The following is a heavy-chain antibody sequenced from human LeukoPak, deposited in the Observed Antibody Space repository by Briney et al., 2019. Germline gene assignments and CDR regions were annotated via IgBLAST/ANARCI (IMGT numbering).Heavy chain of an antibody. CDR3: ARKISGSYYELIDY. V-gene: IGHV3-48*03. CDR2: ISSSYTTI. J-gene: IGHJ4*02. Sequence: PGGSLRLSCAASGFTFSSYEMNWVRQAPGKGLEWLSYISSSYTTIYYADYVKGRFTISRDNAKNSLYLQMNSLSAEDTAVYYCARKISGSYYELIDYWGQGTLVTVSS. CDR1: GFTFSSYE. D-gene: IGHD1-26*01.